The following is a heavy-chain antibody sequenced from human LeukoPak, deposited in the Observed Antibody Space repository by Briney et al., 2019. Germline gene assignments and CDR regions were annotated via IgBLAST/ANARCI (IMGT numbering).Heavy chain of an antibody. CDR3: AKGDDILTGYLD. CDR2: ISWNSGSI. V-gene: IGHV3-9*01. Sequence: GGSLRPSCAASGFTFDDYAMHWVRQAPGKGLEWVSGISWNSGSIGYADSVKGRFTISRDNAKNSLYLQMNSLRAEDTALYYCAKGDDILTGYLDWGQGTLVTVSS. D-gene: IGHD3-9*01. CDR1: GFTFDDYA. J-gene: IGHJ4*02.